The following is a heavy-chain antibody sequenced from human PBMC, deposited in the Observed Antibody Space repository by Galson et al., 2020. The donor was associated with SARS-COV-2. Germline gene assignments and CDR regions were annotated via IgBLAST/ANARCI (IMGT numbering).Heavy chain of an antibody. CDR2: IWYDGSNK. Sequence: GESLKISCAASGFTFSNYGMHWVRQAPGKGLEWVAVIWYDGSNKYYADSVKGRFTISRDNSKNTLHLQMNSLRAEDTAVYYCARDYDSRGFSPWFDYWGQGTLVTVSS. J-gene: IGHJ4*02. D-gene: IGHD3-22*01. V-gene: IGHV3-33*01. CDR3: ARDYDSRGFSPWFDY. CDR1: GFTFSNYG.